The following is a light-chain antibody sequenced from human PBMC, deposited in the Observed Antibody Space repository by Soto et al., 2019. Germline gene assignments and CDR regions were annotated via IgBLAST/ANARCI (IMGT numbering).Light chain of an antibody. CDR1: SSDVGSYSL. J-gene: IGLJ1*01. CDR2: EVS. V-gene: IGLV2-23*02. CDR3: CSYAGSTTLDV. Sequence: QSVLTQPASVSGSPGQSITISCTGTSSDVGSYSLVSWYQQHPGKAPKLMIYEVSKRPSGVSNRFSASKSGNTASLTISGLQAEDEADYYCCSYAGSTTLDVFGSGTKLTVL.